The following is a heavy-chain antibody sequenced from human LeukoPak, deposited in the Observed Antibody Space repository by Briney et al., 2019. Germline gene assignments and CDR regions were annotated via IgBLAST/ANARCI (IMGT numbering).Heavy chain of an antibody. J-gene: IGHJ4*02. CDR1: GGSISSRSYY. Sequence: SETLSLTCTVSGGSISSRSYYWGWIRQPPGKGLEWIASIYHGESTHYNPSLRSRVTISVDTSKNQFSLKLSSVTAADTAVYYCARQRYFYDSSGYHFDHWGQGTLVTVSS. CDR2: IYHGEST. CDR3: ARQRYFYDSSGYHFDH. D-gene: IGHD3-22*01. V-gene: IGHV4-39*01.